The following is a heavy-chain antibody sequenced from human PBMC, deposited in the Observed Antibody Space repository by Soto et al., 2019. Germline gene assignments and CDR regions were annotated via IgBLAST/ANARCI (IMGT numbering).Heavy chain of an antibody. CDR1: GGSISSYY. Sequence: PSETLSLTCTVSGGSISSYYWSWIRQPPGKGLEWIGYIYYSGSTNYNPSLKSRVTISVDTSKNQFSLRLSSVTAADTAVYYCARSRGIAAAGPHYFDYWGQGTLVTVSS. V-gene: IGHV4-59*01. D-gene: IGHD6-13*01. CDR3: ARSRGIAAAGPHYFDY. CDR2: IYYSGST. J-gene: IGHJ4*02.